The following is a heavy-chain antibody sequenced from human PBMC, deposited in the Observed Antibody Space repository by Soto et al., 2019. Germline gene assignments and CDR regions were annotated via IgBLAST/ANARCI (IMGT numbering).Heavy chain of an antibody. CDR2: IKSKTDGGTT. J-gene: IGHJ3*02. CDR3: TTRGWNYMEGAFDI. CDR1: GFTFSNAW. D-gene: IGHD1-7*01. Sequence: GGSLRLSCAASGFTFSNAWMSWVRQAPGKGLEWVGRIKSKTDGGTTDYAAPVKGRFTISRDDSKNTLYLQMNSLKTEDTAVYYCTTRGWNYMEGAFDIWGQGTMVTVSS. V-gene: IGHV3-15*01.